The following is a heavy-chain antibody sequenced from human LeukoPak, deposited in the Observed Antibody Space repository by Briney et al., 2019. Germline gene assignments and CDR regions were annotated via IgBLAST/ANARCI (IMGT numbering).Heavy chain of an antibody. J-gene: IGHJ3*02. CDR2: ISGSGDTT. Sequence: PGGPLRLSCAASGFTFSSYAMSWVRQAPGKGLEWVSLISGSGDTTYFADSVKGRFTISRDNSKNTLYLQMSSLRAEDTATYYCAKDDCSGGSCYSSGNDAFDIWGQGTMVIVSS. CDR3: AKDDCSGGSCYSSGNDAFDI. V-gene: IGHV3-23*01. CDR1: GFTFSSYA. D-gene: IGHD2-15*01.